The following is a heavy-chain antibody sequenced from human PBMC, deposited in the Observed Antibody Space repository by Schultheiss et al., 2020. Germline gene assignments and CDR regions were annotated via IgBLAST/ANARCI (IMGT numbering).Heavy chain of an antibody. V-gene: IGHV4-4*02. D-gene: IGHD3-16*01. Sequence: SETLSLTCAVSGGSISSSNWWSWVRQPPGKGLEWIGEIYHSGSTNYNPSLKSRVTISVDKSKNQFSLKLSSVTAADTAVYYCASGGEVGGFTGQNYYYGMDVWGQGTTVTVSS. CDR3: ASGGEVGGFTGQNYYYGMDV. J-gene: IGHJ6*02. CDR2: IYHSGST. CDR1: GGSISSSNW.